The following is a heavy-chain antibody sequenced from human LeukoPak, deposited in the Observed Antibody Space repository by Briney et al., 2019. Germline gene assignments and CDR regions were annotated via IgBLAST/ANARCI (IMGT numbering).Heavy chain of an antibody. D-gene: IGHD6-19*01. CDR2: IWYDGSNK. Sequence: GGSLRLSCAASGFTFSNYGMHWVRQAPGKGLEWVAVIWYDGSNKYYADSVKGRFTISRDNSKNTPYLQMNSLRAEDTAVYYCVRVAVAGNLNNWFDPWGQGTLVTVSS. CDR3: VRVAVAGNLNNWFDP. CDR1: GFTFSNYG. J-gene: IGHJ5*02. V-gene: IGHV3-33*01.